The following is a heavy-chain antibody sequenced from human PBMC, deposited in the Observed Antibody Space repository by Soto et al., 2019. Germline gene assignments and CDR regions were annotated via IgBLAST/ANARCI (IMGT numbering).Heavy chain of an antibody. J-gene: IGHJ6*02. CDR1: GFSLSTSGGG. CDR3: THMSGSGLYGMDV. Sequence: SGPTEVNPTTPLTLTCTFSGFSLSTSGGGVGWVRQPPGKALEWLALVYSNDDKSFSPYLKSRLTITKDTSKNQVVLTMTNMDPVDTATYYCTHMSGSGLYGMDVWGQGTTVTVSS. CDR2: VYSNDDK. D-gene: IGHD3-10*01. V-gene: IGHV2-5*01.